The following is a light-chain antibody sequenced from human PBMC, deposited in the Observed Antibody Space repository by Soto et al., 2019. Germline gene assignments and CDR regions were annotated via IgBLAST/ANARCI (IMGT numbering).Light chain of an antibody. V-gene: IGLV1-47*01. CDR3: SAWDDSLSGYV. Sequence: LTQAPSASGTPGQRVTISCSGSSFNIGSNYVYWYQQLPGTAPKLVIFRNDQRPLGIPDRISGSKSGTSASLAISGLRSEDEADYYCSAWDDSLSGYVFGTGTKVTVL. CDR2: RND. J-gene: IGLJ1*01. CDR1: SFNIGSNY.